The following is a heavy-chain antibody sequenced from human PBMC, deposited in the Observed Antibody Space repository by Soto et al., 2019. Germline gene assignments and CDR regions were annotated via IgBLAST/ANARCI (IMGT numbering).Heavy chain of an antibody. V-gene: IGHV3-23*01. J-gene: IGHJ5*02. CDR2: IGGSGSSA. CDR3: AKEALAYNGEWDGFDL. Sequence: EVQLLESGGGLVQPGGSLRLSCAASGFTFKNFAVSWVRQAPGKGMEWVSAIGGSGSSANYADSVKGRFTVSRDNSKSTWYLQMSGLRVDARALYYVAKEALAYNGEWDGFDLGGQGPLFPSPQ. D-gene: IGHD3-10*01. CDR1: GFTFKNFA.